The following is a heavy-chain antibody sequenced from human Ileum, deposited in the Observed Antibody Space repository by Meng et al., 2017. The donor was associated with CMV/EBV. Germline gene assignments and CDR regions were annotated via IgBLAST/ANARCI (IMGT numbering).Heavy chain of an antibody. Sequence: GFTFSSYDMSWARQAPGKALEWVSTIAGSGGGTYYADSVKGRFTISRDDSKNTLYLQMNSLRAEDTAIYYCDASDYWGQGTQVTVSS. CDR1: GFTFSSYD. CDR2: IAGSGGGT. D-gene: IGHD6-6*01. V-gene: IGHV3-23*01. CDR3: DASDY. J-gene: IGHJ4*02.